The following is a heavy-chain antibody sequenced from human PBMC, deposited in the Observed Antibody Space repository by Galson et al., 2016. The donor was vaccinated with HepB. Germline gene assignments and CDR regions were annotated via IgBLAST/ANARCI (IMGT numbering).Heavy chain of an antibody. J-gene: IGHJ4*02. V-gene: IGHV1-69*13. CDR1: GGTFSSFA. D-gene: IGHD5-24*01. CDR3: ARDLWDGYSPWALGY. CDR2: IIPMFGTP. Sequence: SVKVSCKASGGTFSSFAISWVRQAPGHGPEWMGGIIPMFGTPNYAQNFQGRVTITADESTSTAYMELSSLTSEDTAVYYCARDLWDGYSPWALGYWGQGFLVTVSS.